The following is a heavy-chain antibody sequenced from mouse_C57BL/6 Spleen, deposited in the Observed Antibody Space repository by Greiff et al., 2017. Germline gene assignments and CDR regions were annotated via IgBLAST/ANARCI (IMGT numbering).Heavy chain of an antibody. D-gene: IGHD1-1*01. V-gene: IGHV1-54*01. J-gene: IGHJ1*03. CDR1: GYAFTNYL. Sequence: VQLQQSGAELVRPGTSVKVSCKASGYAFTNYLIEWVKQRPGQGLEWIGVINPGSGGTNYNEKFKGKATLTADKSSSTAYMQLSSLTSEDSAVYFCARLNYGSSYGYFDVWGTGTTVTVSS. CDR2: INPGSGGT. CDR3: ARLNYGSSYGYFDV.